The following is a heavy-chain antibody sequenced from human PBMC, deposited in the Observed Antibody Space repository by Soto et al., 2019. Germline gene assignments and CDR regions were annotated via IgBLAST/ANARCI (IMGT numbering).Heavy chain of an antibody. V-gene: IGHV4-34*01. CDR2: INHSGST. Sequence: SETLSLTCAVYGGSFSGYYWSWIRQPPGKGLEWIREINHSGSTNYNPSLKSRVTISVDTSKNQFSPKLSSVTAADTAVYYCASGFYFDYWGQGTLVTVSS. J-gene: IGHJ4*02. CDR3: ASGFYFDY. CDR1: GGSFSGYY.